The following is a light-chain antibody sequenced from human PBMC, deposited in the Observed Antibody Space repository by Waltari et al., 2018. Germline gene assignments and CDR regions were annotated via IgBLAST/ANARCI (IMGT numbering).Light chain of an antibody. CDR1: SSDVGSYNL. V-gene: IGLV2-23*01. J-gene: IGLJ3*02. Sequence: QSALAQPASVSGSPGQSITISCTGTSSDVGSYNLVSWYQQHPGKAPKLMIYEGSKRPSGVSNRFSGSKSGNTASLRISGLQAEDEADYHCCSYAGSSTWVFGGGTKLTVL. CDR2: EGS. CDR3: CSYAGSSTWV.